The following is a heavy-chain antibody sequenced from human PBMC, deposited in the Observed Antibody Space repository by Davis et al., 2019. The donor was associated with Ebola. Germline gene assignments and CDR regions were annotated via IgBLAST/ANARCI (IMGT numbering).Heavy chain of an antibody. CDR1: GYRFTSQW. V-gene: IGHV5-51*01. J-gene: IGHJ4*02. CDR3: ARQEALYGSIDN. CDR2: IYPGDSDT. Sequence: KVSCKGSGYRFTSQWIAWVRQVPGKGLEWMGIIYPGDSDTRYSPSFQGQVTISADRSISTAYLQWSSLKASDSAMYYCARQEALYGSIDNWGQGTLVTVSS. D-gene: IGHD6-13*01.